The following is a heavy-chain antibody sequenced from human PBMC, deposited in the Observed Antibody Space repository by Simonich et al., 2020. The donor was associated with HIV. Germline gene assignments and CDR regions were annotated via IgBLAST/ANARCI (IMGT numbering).Heavy chain of an antibody. Sequence: EVQLVESGGGLVQPGGSLRLSCAASGFTVSSYEMNWVRQAPGKGLGWVSYISSSDRIIYYADSVKGRFTISRDNAKNSLYLQMTSLRAEDTAVYYCARVWGGDYSALHYWGRGTLVTVFS. J-gene: IGHJ4*02. CDR3: ARVWGGDYSALHY. CDR2: ISSSDRII. V-gene: IGHV3-48*03. D-gene: IGHD2-2*02. CDR1: GFTVSSYE.